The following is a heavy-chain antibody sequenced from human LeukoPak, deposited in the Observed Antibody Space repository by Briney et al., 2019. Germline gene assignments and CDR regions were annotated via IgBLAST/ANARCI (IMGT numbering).Heavy chain of an antibody. CDR3: AKGQFRYSSGWYYFDY. CDR2: ISYDGSNK. V-gene: IGHV3-30*18. CDR1: GFTFTSHG. D-gene: IGHD6-19*01. Sequence: PGRSLRLSCAASGFTFTSHGMQCVRQAPGKGLEWVAVISYDGSNKYYADSVKGRFTISRDNSKNTLYLQMNSLRAEDTAVYYCAKGQFRYSSGWYYFDYWGQGTLVTVSS. J-gene: IGHJ4*02.